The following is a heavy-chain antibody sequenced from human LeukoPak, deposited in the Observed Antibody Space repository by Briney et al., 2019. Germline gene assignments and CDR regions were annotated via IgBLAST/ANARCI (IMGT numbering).Heavy chain of an antibody. J-gene: IGHJ3*02. CDR2: MYYRGNT. CDR1: GGSISSYY. CDR3: ATPSSSWYMSERGDAFDI. D-gene: IGHD6-13*01. V-gene: IGHV4-59*12. Sequence: SETLSLTCTVSGGSISSYYWSWIRQPPGKGLEWIGYMYYRGNTNYDPSLKSRVTISIDTPNNQFSLKLSSVTAADTAVYYCATPSSSWYMSERGDAFDIWGQGTMVTVSS.